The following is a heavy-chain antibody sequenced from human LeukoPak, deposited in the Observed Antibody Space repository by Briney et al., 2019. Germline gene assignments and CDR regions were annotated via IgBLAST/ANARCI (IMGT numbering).Heavy chain of an antibody. Sequence: SVKVSCKASGGTFSSYAISWVRQAPGHGLEWMGGIIPIFGTANYAQKFQGRVTITTDESTSTAYMELSSLRSEDTAVYYCARAGLVATIDGWFDPWGQGTLVTVSS. CDR3: ARAGLVATIDGWFDP. V-gene: IGHV1-69*05. CDR1: GGTFSSYA. J-gene: IGHJ5*02. CDR2: IIPIFGTA. D-gene: IGHD5-12*01.